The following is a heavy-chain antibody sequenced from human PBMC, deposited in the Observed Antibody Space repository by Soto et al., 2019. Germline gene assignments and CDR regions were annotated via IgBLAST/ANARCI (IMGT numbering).Heavy chain of an antibody. Sequence: ASETLSLTCAVYGGSFSGYYWSWIRQPPGKGLEWIGEINHSGSTNYNPSLKSRVTISVDTSKNQFSLKLSSVTAADTAVYYCARGYSNSYYYYGMDVLGQGTAVTVSS. V-gene: IGHV4-34*01. CDR2: INHSGST. CDR1: GGSFSGYY. D-gene: IGHD4-4*01. CDR3: ARGYSNSYYYYGMDV. J-gene: IGHJ6*02.